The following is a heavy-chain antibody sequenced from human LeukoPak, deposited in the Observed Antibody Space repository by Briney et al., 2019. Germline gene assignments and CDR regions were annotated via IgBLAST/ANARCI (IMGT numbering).Heavy chain of an antibody. CDR2: INHSGSA. CDR1: VGPFSDYY. V-gene: IGHV4-34*01. J-gene: IGHJ6*03. D-gene: IGHD3-3*01. CDR3: ARGRFGGHSYYYMDV. Sequence: SETLSLTCSVFVGPFSDYYWSWIPRPPGKGLEWVGDINHSGSANYIASLKSPVSLSVDTSKNQFSLRLSSVTAADTAFYYCARGRFGGHSYYYMDVWGKGTAVTVSS.